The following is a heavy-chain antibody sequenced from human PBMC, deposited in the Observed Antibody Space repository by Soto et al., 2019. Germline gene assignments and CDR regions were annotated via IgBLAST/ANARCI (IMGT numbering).Heavy chain of an antibody. D-gene: IGHD6-19*01. CDR3: ERHSSSGSRNWFDP. CDR1: GGSINSSSYF. V-gene: IGHV4-39*01. CDR2: IYYSGST. Sequence: SETLSLTCSVSGGSINSSSYFWGWVRQPPGKGLEWIGSIYYSGSTYDNPSLRSRVTISVDTPKNQFSLKLSSVTAADTAVFYCERHSSSGSRNWFDPWGQGTLVTVSS. J-gene: IGHJ5*02.